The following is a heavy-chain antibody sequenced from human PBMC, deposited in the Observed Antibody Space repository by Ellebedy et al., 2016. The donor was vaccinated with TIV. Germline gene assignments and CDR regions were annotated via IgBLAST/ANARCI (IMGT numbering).Heavy chain of an antibody. CDR1: GFTFSSYS. V-gene: IGHV3-48*01. D-gene: IGHD2-8*01. CDR3: LRGMHY. Sequence: GESLKISCAASGFTFSSYSMNWVRQAPGKGLEWFSYISSSSSTKYYADSVKGRFTISRDNAKNSLYLQMNSLRAEDTAVYYCLRGMHYWGQGTLVTVSS. CDR2: ISSSSSTK. J-gene: IGHJ4*02.